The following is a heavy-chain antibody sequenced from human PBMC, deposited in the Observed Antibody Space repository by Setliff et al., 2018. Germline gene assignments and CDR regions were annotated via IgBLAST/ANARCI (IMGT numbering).Heavy chain of an antibody. J-gene: IGHJ3*02. D-gene: IGHD3-22*01. CDR3: ARDVFPYHYEGAFDI. V-gene: IGHV1-46*01. CDR2: INLGGGST. Sequence: ASVKVSCKASGYTFTSYYVHWVRQAPGQGLEWMGLINLGGGSTSYAQKFQGRVTMTADTSTSTVYMDTSSLRSEDTAVYYCARDVFPYHYEGAFDIWGQGTMVTVSS. CDR1: GYTFTSYY.